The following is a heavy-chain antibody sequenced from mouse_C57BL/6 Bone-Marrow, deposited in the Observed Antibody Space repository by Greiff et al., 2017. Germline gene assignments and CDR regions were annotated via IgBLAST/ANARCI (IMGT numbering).Heavy chain of an antibody. CDR1: GFTFSSYG. CDR2: ISSGGSYT. D-gene: IGHD3-2*02. Sequence: EVKVVESGGDLVKPGGSLKLSCAASGFTFSSYGMSWVRQTPDKRLEWVATISSGGSYTYYPDSVKGRFTISRDNAKNTLYLQMSSLKSEDTAMYYCAKTAQATGAYWGQGTLVTVSA. J-gene: IGHJ3*01. V-gene: IGHV5-6*01. CDR3: AKTAQATGAY.